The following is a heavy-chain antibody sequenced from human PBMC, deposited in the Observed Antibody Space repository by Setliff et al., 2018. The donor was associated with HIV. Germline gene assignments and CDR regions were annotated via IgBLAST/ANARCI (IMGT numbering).Heavy chain of an antibody. CDR3: VRGVTRDISGYYRDEYFQH. CDR2: ISVSNDDT. J-gene: IGHJ1*01. D-gene: IGHD3-22*01. CDR1: GYNFNSYG. Sequence: ASVKVSCKTSGYNFNSYGISWVRQAPGQALEWVGWISVSNDDTEYAEELQGRVTVTTDTSTGTAYMEMRTLRSDDTAVYYCVRGVTRDISGYYRDEYFQHWGQGTPVTVS. V-gene: IGHV1-18*01.